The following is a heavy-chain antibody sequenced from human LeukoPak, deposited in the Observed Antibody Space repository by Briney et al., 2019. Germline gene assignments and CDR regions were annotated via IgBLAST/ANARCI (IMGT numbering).Heavy chain of an antibody. Sequence: PGRSLRLSCAASGFTFDDYAMHWVRQAPGKGLEWVSGISWNSGSIGYADSVKGRFTISRDNAKNSLYLQMNSLRAEDTALYYCAKDKWGYDSRSLFDYWGQGTLVTVSS. CDR3: AKDKWGYDSRSLFDY. CDR2: ISWNSGSI. V-gene: IGHV3-9*01. J-gene: IGHJ4*02. CDR1: GFTFDDYA. D-gene: IGHD3-22*01.